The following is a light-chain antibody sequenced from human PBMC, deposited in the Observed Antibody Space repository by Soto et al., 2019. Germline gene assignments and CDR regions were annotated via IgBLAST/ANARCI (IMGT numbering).Light chain of an antibody. J-gene: IGKJ2*01. Sequence: DIQMTQSPSSLSVSVGDRVTITCQASQDITNYLNWYQQIPGKAPKLMFYDAANLETGVPSRFRGSGSRTDFTFTISSLQPEDAATYYCQHYDSLPQFTFGQGAKLEIK. V-gene: IGKV1-33*01. CDR2: DAA. CDR3: QHYDSLPQFT. CDR1: QDITNY.